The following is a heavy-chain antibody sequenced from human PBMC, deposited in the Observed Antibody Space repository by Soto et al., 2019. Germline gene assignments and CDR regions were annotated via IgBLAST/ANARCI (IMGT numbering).Heavy chain of an antibody. CDR2: IYYSGST. D-gene: IGHD2-21*02. J-gene: IGHJ3*02. CDR1: GGSISSGGYY. Sequence: QVQLQESGPGLVKPSQTLSLTCTVSGGSISSGGYYWSWIRQHPGKGLEWIGYIYYSGSTYYNPSLKSRVTLSVDTSKNQFSLKLSFVTAADTAVYYCARVRCGGDCYLFDAFDIWGQGTMVTVSS. V-gene: IGHV4-31*03. CDR3: ARVRCGGDCYLFDAFDI.